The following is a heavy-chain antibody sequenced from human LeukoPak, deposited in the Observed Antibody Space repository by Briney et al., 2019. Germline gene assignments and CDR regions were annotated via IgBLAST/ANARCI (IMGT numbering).Heavy chain of an antibody. CDR1: GFTFSSYW. V-gene: IGHV4-59*08. D-gene: IGHD5-18*01. CDR3: ARQTRYNYGPAFDF. Sequence: GSLRLSCVVSGFTFSSYWMSWIRQPPGKGLEWIGDIYNSGNTNYNPSLKSRVTMSVSTPKNQFSLSLSSVTAADTAVYYCARQTRYNYGPAFDFWGQGALVTVSS. CDR2: IYNSGNT. J-gene: IGHJ4*02.